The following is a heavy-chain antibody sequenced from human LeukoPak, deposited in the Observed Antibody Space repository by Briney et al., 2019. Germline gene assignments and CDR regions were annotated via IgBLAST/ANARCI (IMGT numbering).Heavy chain of an antibody. CDR1: GYSFSDYA. J-gene: IGHJ4*02. CDR2: INAGNGKT. CDR3: ARGRWTATETTYYLDY. Sequence: ASVKVSCKASGYSFSDYAIQWVRQAPGQRLEWMGWINAGNGKTKYSQNFQGRGTITGDRSASTAYMELSSLRSEDTSIYYCARGRWTATETTYYLDYWGQGTLVTVSS. D-gene: IGHD4-17*01. V-gene: IGHV1-3*01.